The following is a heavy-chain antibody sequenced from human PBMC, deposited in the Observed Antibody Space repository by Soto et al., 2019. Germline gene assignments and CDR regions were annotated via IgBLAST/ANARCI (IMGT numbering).Heavy chain of an antibody. CDR2: IIPILGIA. Sequence: QVQLVQSGAEVKKPGSSVKVSCKASGGTFSSYTISWVRQAPGQGLEWMGRIIPILGIANYAQKFQGRVTITADKSTSTAYMGLRSLRSEDTAVYYCARDRYDGSGSFLDYWGKGTLVTVSS. D-gene: IGHD3-10*01. V-gene: IGHV1-69*08. CDR3: ARDRYDGSGSFLDY. CDR1: GGTFSSYT. J-gene: IGHJ4*02.